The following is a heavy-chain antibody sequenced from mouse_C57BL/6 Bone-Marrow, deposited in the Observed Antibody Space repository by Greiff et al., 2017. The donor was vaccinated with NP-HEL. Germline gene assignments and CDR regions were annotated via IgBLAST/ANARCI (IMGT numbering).Heavy chain of an antibody. CDR3: ARERKEEDYDGYAMDY. Sequence: VHVKQSGPELVKPGASVKISCKASGYSFTDYNMNWVKQSNGKSLEWIGVINPNYGTTSYNQKFKGKATLTVDQSSSTAYMQLNSLTSEDSAVYYCARERKEEDYDGYAMDYWGQGTSVTVSS. D-gene: IGHD2-4*01. CDR1: GYSFTDYN. J-gene: IGHJ4*01. CDR2: INPNYGTT. V-gene: IGHV1-39*01.